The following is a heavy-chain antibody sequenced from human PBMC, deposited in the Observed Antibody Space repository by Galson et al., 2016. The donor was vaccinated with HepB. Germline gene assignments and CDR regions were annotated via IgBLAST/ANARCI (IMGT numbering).Heavy chain of an antibody. CDR2: IYYVGTT. D-gene: IGHD1-26*01. CDR1: GDSLSPVY. V-gene: IGHV4-59*01. Sequence: SETLSLTCSVSGDSLSPVYWSWIRQPPGKGLEWIGYIYYVGTTNYNPFLTSRVTISVDTSKNQLSLRLRSLTAADTAVYYCTRWGGSRVRGFGTWGRGVPVTVSS. CDR3: TRWGGSRVRGFGT. J-gene: IGHJ5*02.